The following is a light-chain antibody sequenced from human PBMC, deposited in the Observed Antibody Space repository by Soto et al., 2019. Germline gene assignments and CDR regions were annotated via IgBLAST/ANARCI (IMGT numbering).Light chain of an antibody. CDR2: GAS. V-gene: IGKV3D-15*01. CDR1: QSVSSN. CDR3: QQYNNWPPS. Sequence: EIVMTQSPATLSVSPGERATLSCRASQSVSSNLAWYQHKPGQAPRLLIYGASTRATDIPARFSGSGSGTEFTLTISSLQSEDFAVYYCQQYNNWPPSFGQGTKVEIK. J-gene: IGKJ1*01.